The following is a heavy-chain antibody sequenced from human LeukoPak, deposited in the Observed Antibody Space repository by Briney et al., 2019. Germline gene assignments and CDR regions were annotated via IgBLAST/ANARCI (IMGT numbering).Heavy chain of an antibody. CDR2: ISAYNGNT. V-gene: IGHV1-18*01. CDR3: ARDQDGSDPYYYYGMDV. J-gene: IGHJ6*02. CDR1: GYTFTSYG. Sequence: ASVKVSCKASGYTFTSYGISWVRQAPGQGLEWMGWISAYNGNTNYAQKLQGRVTMTTDTSTSTAYMELRSLRSDDTAVYYCARDQDGSDPYYYYGMDVWGQGTTVTVSS. D-gene: IGHD3-10*01.